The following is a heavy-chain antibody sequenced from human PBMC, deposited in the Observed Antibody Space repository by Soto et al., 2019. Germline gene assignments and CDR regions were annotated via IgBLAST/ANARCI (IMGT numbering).Heavy chain of an antibody. V-gene: IGHV1-8*01. D-gene: IGHD7-27*01. CDR1: GYTFSSYD. CDR3: ARNTRQTGDFDY. J-gene: IGHJ4*02. Sequence: ASVKVSCKASGYTFSSYDINWMRQATGQGLEWMGWMNPNNGNTGYAQKFQGRVTMTRDTSVSTAYMELSSLRPEDTAVYYCARNTRQTGDFDYWGLGTLVTASS. CDR2: MNPNNGNT.